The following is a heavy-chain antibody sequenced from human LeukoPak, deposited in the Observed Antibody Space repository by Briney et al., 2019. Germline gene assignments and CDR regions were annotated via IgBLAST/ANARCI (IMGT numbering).Heavy chain of an antibody. J-gene: IGHJ4*02. Sequence: GGSLRLSCVASGFTFSRYDMSWVRQAPGKGLEWVSAISGSGGSTYYADSVKGRFTISRDNSKNTVYLQMNSLRLEDTAVYYCARTGLGMYSFDYWGQGTLVTVSS. CDR3: ARTGLGMYSFDY. D-gene: IGHD3/OR15-3a*01. CDR2: ISGSGGST. V-gene: IGHV3-23*01. CDR1: GFTFSRYD.